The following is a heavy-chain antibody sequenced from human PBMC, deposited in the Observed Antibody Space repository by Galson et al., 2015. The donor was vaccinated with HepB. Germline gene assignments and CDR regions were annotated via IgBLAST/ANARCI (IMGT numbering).Heavy chain of an antibody. CDR3: VRWGSFDS. V-gene: IGHV3-48*01. J-gene: IGHJ5*01. Sequence: SLRLSCAASGFTFSGYAIHWVRQAPGEGLQWVSYIGKTSSGIYYTDSVKGRFTISRDNAKNSVTLQMNSLRVEDTAVYYCVRWGSFDSWGQGTLVIVSS. D-gene: IGHD3-16*01. CDR2: IGKTSSGI. CDR1: GFTFSGYA.